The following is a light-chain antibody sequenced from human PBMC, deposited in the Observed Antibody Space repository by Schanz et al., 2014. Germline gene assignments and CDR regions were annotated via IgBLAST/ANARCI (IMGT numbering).Light chain of an antibody. CDR1: SSNIGSNY. V-gene: IGLV1-47*02. CDR3: SAWDDSLSGPV. CDR2: NNY. J-gene: IGLJ2*01. Sequence: QSMLTQPPSASGTPGQRVTISCSGSSSNIGSNYVYWYQHLPGTAPKLLIYNNYQRPSGVPDRFSGSKSGTSVSLAISGLRSEDEADYYCSAWDDSLSGPVFGGGTKLTVL.